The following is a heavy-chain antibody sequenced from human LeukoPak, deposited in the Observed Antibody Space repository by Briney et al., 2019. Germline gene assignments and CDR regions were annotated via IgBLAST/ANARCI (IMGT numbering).Heavy chain of an antibody. CDR2: IIPIFGTA. V-gene: IGHV1-69*13. Sequence: HWASVKVSCKASGGTFSSYAISWVRQAPGQGLEWMGGIIPIFGTANYAQKFQGRVTITADESTSTAYVELSSLRSEDTAVYYCARPYGDYVHNAEYFQHWGQGTLVTAS. CDR3: ARPYGDYVHNAEYFQH. CDR1: GGTFSSYA. J-gene: IGHJ1*01. D-gene: IGHD4-17*01.